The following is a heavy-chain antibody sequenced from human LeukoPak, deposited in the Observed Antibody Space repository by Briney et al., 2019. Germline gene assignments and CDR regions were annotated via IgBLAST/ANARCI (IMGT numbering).Heavy chain of an antibody. CDR3: ARCSSTSPWDY. J-gene: IGHJ4*02. CDR2: IKQDGSEK. V-gene: IGHV3-7*01. D-gene: IGHD2-2*01. Sequence: GGSLRLSCEASGFTFSSYWMSWVRQAPGKGLEWVANIKQDGSEKNYVDSVKGRFTISRDNAKKSLYLQMNSLRVEDTAVYYCARCSSTSPWDYWGQGTLVTVSS. CDR1: GFTFSSYW.